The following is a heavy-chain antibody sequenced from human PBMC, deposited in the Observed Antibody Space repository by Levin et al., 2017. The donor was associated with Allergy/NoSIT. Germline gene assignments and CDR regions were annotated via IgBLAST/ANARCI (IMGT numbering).Heavy chain of an antibody. D-gene: IGHD6-19*01. V-gene: IGHV3-66*04. J-gene: IGHJ1*01. CDR2: IYSGGST. Sequence: LSLTCAASGFTVSSTYMSWVRQAPGKGLEWVSIIYSGGSTYYADSVKGRFTISRDSSKNTLFLQMNSLRAEDTAVYYCASQQWLVYFQHWGQGTLVTVCS. CDR3: ASQQWLVYFQH. CDR1: GFTVSSTY.